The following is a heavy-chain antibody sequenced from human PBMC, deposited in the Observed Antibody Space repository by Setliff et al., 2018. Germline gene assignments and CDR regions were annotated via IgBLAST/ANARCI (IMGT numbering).Heavy chain of an antibody. V-gene: IGHV4-4*09. CDR1: GGSISSYY. Sequence: SETLSLTCTVSGGSISSYYWSWIRQPPGKGLEWIGYIYSSGSTYYNPSLKSRVSISVDTSKNQFSLKLSSVTAADTAVYYCTRESRYYYDNLGTLDYWGQGTLVTVSS. CDR3: TRESRYYYDNLGTLDY. D-gene: IGHD3-22*01. J-gene: IGHJ4*02. CDR2: IYSSGST.